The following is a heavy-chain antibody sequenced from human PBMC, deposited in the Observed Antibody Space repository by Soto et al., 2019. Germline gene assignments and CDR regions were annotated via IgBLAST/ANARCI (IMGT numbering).Heavy chain of an antibody. CDR3: ARIELELDAFDI. CDR2: IIPILGIA. Sequence: SVKVSCKASGGTFSSYTISWVRQAPGQGLEWMGRIIPILGIANYAQKFQGRVTITADKSTSTAYMELSSLRSEDTAVYYCARIELELDAFDIWGQGTMVTVSS. CDR1: GGTFSSYT. D-gene: IGHD1-1*01. J-gene: IGHJ3*02. V-gene: IGHV1-69*02.